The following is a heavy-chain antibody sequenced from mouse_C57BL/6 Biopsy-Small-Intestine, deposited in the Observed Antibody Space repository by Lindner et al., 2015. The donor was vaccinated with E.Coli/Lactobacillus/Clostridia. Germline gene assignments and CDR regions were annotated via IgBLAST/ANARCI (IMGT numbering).Heavy chain of an antibody. J-gene: IGHJ3*01. Sequence: VQLQESGPELVKPGASVKISCKASGYTFTDYNMDWVKQSHGKSLEWIGEINPSTGGTTYNQNFKAKATLTVDKSSSTAYMQLKSLTSEDSAVYYCARSGVYSSGGFAYWGQGTLVTVSA. D-gene: IGHD1-1*01. V-gene: IGHV1-42*01. CDR2: INPSTGGT. CDR1: GYTFTDYN. CDR3: ARSGVYSSGGFAY.